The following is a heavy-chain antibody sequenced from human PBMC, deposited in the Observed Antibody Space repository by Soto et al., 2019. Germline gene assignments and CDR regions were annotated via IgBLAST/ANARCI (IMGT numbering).Heavy chain of an antibody. CDR2: TYYSGYT. D-gene: IGHD2-15*01. Sequence: TDTLSLKCTDSGASRSDNKWHWIRQPPGMGLEWIGYTYYSGYTSYNPSLKSRITISVDTSKNQFSLTLNSVTAADTAVYYCAREWSALDFWGQGTLVTVSS. V-gene: IGHV4-59*01. CDR3: AREWSALDF. J-gene: IGHJ4*02. CDR1: GASRSDNK.